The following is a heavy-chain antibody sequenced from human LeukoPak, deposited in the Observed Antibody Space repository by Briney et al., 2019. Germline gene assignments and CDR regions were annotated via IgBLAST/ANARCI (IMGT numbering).Heavy chain of an antibody. V-gene: IGHV3-33*01. CDR3: ARDHPTTVTTKY. J-gene: IGHJ4*02. D-gene: IGHD4-17*01. CDR1: GFTFSSYG. Sequence: GGSLRLSCAASGFTFSSYGMHWVRQAPGKGLEWVAVIWYDGSNKYYADSVKGRFTISRDNSKNTLYLQMNSLRAEDTAVYYCARDHPTTVTTKYWGQGTLVTVSS. CDR2: IWYDGSNK.